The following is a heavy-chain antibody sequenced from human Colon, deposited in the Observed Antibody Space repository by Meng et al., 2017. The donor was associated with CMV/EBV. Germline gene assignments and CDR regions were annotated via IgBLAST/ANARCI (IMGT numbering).Heavy chain of an antibody. Sequence: LTGAFSGLSVSNVYWWTWGRQAPGKGLEWIGEVSQDGRTNSNPSLKSRLSMSVDKSKNQFSLNLRSVTAADTASYFCASSSGWWRIDYWGHGILVTVSS. CDR1: GLSVSNVYW. D-gene: IGHD6-19*01. J-gene: IGHJ4*01. CDR3: ASSSGWWRIDY. CDR2: VSQDGRT. V-gene: IGHV4-4*01.